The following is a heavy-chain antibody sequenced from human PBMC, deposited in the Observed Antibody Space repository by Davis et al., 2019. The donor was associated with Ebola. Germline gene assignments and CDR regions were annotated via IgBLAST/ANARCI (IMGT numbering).Heavy chain of an antibody. J-gene: IGHJ4*02. CDR2: IRYDGSYT. D-gene: IGHD4-17*01. V-gene: IGHV3-30*02. CDR3: ARRGPYGLLTAPIDY. CDR1: GDRNG. Sequence: GESLKISCAASGDRNGMHWVRQAPGKGLEWVAFIRYDGSYTYYADSVKGRFTISRDNPKNTAFLQMNSLRGEDTAVYYCARRGPYGLLTAPIDYWGQGTLVTVSS.